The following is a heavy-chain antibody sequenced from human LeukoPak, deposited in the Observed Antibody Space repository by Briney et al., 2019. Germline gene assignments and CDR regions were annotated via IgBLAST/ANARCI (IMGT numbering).Heavy chain of an antibody. Sequence: KTSETLSLTCTVSGGSISSSNYYWGWIRQPAGKGLEWIGRIYTSGSTNYNPSLKSRVTISVDTSKNQFSLKLSSVTAADTAVYYCARDRCSGGSCYAGDYYYYMDVWGKGTTVTISS. CDR2: IYTSGST. V-gene: IGHV4-61*02. CDR1: GGSISSSNYY. CDR3: ARDRCSGGSCYAGDYYYYMDV. D-gene: IGHD2-15*01. J-gene: IGHJ6*03.